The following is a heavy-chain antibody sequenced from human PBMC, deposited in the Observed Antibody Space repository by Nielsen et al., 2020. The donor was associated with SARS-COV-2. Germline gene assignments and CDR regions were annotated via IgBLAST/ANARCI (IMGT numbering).Heavy chain of an antibody. CDR1: GFTFSGSA. V-gene: IGHV3-73*01. Sequence: GESLKISCAASGFTFSGSAMHWVRQASGKGLEWVGRIRSKANSYATAYAASVKGRFTISRDDSKNTLYLQMDSLRVEDTAVYYCVAGSSWYDNIPFDDWGQGTLVTVSS. CDR3: VAGSSWYDNIPFDD. J-gene: IGHJ4*02. CDR2: IRSKANSYAT. D-gene: IGHD6-13*01.